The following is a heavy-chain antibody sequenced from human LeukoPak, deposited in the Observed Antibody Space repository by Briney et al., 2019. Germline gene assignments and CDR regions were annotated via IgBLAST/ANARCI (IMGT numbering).Heavy chain of an antibody. V-gene: IGHV1-69*06. CDR2: IIPIFGTA. D-gene: IGHD2-2*01. CDR1: GGTFSSYA. CDR3: AAMYCSSTSCYANYFDY. J-gene: IGHJ4*02. Sequence: SVKVSCKASGGTFSSYAISWVRQAPGQGLEWMGGIIPIFGTANYAQKFQGRVTITADKSTSTAYMELSSLRSEDTAVYYCAAMYCSSTSCYANYFDYWGQGTLVTVSP.